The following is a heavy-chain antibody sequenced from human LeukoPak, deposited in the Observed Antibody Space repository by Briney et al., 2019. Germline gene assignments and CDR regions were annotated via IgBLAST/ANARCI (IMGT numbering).Heavy chain of an antibody. CDR2: INWDGGTT. Sequence: PGGSLRLSCAASGFTFDDYGMSWVRQAPGKGLEWVSGINWDGGTTAYADSVKGRFTISRDNAKNSLYLQMNSLRAEDTALYYCARVTVNCSGGSCSSSFDYWGQGPLVTVSS. D-gene: IGHD2-15*01. V-gene: IGHV3-20*04. J-gene: IGHJ4*02. CDR3: ARVTVNCSGGSCSSSFDY. CDR1: GFTFDDYG.